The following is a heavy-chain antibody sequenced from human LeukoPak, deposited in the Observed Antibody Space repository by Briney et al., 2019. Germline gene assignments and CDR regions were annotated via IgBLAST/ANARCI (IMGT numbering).Heavy chain of an antibody. V-gene: IGHV3-21*01. CDR3: ARCTMVRGVTHYGMDV. D-gene: IGHD3-10*01. J-gene: IGHJ6*04. CDR2: ISSSSSYI. CDR1: GFTFSSYS. Sequence: GGSLRLSCAASGFTFSSYSMNWVRQAPGKGLEWVSSISSSSSYIYYADSVKGRFTISRDNAKNSLYLQMNSLRAEDTAVYYCARCTMVRGVTHYGMDVWGKGTTVTVSS.